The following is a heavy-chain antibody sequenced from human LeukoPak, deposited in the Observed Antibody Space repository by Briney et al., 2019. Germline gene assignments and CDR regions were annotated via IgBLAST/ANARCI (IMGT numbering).Heavy chain of an antibody. CDR3: TRLDSSSPVADY. CDR2: IRSKANSYAT. CDR1: GFTFSGSA. Sequence: PGGSLKLSCAASGFTFSGSAMHWVRQASGKGLRWVGRIRSKANSYATAYAASVKGRFAISRDDSKNTAYLQMNSLKTEDTAVYYCTRLDSSSPVADYWGQGTLVTVSS. J-gene: IGHJ4*02. V-gene: IGHV3-73*01. D-gene: IGHD6-6*01.